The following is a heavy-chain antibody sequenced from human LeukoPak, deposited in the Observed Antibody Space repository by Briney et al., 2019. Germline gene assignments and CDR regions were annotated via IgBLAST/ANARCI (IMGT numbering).Heavy chain of an antibody. Sequence: NPSETLSLTCTVSGGSISSHYWSWIRQPPGKGLEWIGYIYSSGSTNYNPSLKSRVTISVDTSKNQFSLKLSSVTAADTAVYYCARTQQDDFWGGYSRYYYYYMDVWGKGTTVTVSS. CDR1: GGSISSHY. D-gene: IGHD3-3*01. V-gene: IGHV4-4*09. CDR3: ARTQQDDFWGGYSRYYYYYMDV. CDR2: IYSSGST. J-gene: IGHJ6*03.